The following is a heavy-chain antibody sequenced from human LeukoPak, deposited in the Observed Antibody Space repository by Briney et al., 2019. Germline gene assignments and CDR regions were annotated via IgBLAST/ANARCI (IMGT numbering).Heavy chain of an antibody. CDR2: IYRSGNT. Sequence: GGSLRLSCAAYDFTVASTYMSWLRQAPGKGLEWVSTIYRSGNTFYADSVKGRFTISRDTSMNTLNLEMNSLGVEDTAVYYCARAVTDGYSLDSYFDFWGQGTLVTVSS. V-gene: IGHV3-53*01. CDR3: ARAVTDGYSLDSYFDF. CDR1: DFTVASTY. J-gene: IGHJ4*02. D-gene: IGHD5-24*01.